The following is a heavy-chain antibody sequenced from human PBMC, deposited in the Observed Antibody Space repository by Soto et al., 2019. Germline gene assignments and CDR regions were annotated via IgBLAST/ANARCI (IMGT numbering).Heavy chain of an antibody. Sequence: QVQLVQSGAEVKKPGSSVKVSCKASGGTFSSYAISWVRQAPGQGLEWMGGIIPIFGTANYAQKFQGRVTITADESTSTAYMELSSLRSEDTAVYYCARDRLMITFGGVGDGRWFAFDIWGQGTMTVSS. CDR1: GGTFSSYA. J-gene: IGHJ3*02. V-gene: IGHV1-69*12. CDR3: ARDRLMITFGGVGDGRWFAFDI. CDR2: IIPIFGTA. D-gene: IGHD3-16*01.